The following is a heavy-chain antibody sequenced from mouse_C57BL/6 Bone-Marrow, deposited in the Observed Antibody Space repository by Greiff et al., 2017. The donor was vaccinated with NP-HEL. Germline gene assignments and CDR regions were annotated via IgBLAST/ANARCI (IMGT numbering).Heavy chain of an antibody. CDR2: IYPGNSDT. CDR3: TRHYGSSYWYFDV. V-gene: IGHV1-5*01. J-gene: IGHJ1*03. CDR1: GYTFTSYW. Sequence: VQLQQSGTVLARPGASVKTSCKTSGYTFTSYWMHWVKQRPGQGLEWIGAIYPGNSDTSYNQKFKGKAKLTAVTSASTAYMELSSLTNEDSAVYYCTRHYGSSYWYFDVWGTGTTVTVSS. D-gene: IGHD1-1*01.